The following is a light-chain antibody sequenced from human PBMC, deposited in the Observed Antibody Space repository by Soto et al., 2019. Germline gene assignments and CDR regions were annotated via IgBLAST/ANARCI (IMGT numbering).Light chain of an antibody. Sequence: QSVLTQPPSASGTPGQRVTISCSGSSSNIGSNYVYWYQQLPGTVPQLLIYRNSERPSGVPDRFSGSKSGTSASLAIRGLRSEDDADYYCAAWDDSMSGVVFGGGPKVTVL. CDR3: AAWDDSMSGVV. J-gene: IGLJ2*01. V-gene: IGLV1-47*01. CDR2: RNS. CDR1: SSNIGSNY.